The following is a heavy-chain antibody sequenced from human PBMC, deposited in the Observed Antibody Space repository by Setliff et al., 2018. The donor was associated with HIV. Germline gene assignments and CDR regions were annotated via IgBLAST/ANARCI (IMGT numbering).Heavy chain of an antibody. CDR1: GFTFNNYG. CDR3: AREESASSWGYYHYYMDV. J-gene: IGHJ6*03. D-gene: IGHD3-16*01. Sequence: GGSLRLSCAASGFTFNNYGMHWVRQAPGKGLEWVAVVSYDGTTKQYADSMKGRFTIARDNSNNMLYLQMNSLRAEDTAVYYCAREESASSWGYYHYYMDVWGKGTTVTVSS. CDR2: VSYDGTTK. V-gene: IGHV3-30*03.